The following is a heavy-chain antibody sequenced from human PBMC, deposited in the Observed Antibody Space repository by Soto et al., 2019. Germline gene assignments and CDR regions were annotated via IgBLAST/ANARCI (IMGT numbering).Heavy chain of an antibody. CDR1: GDTFTIYG. D-gene: IGHD1-26*01. Sequence: QVQLVQSGAEVKKPGASVTVSCKDSGDTFTIYGISWGRQAPGQGRAWMGWISAYNVNTNYAQKLKGRVNMTTDTATSKAYMELRSLRSDGTAVYYCAREELYRRSDWFDPWGQGTLVSVSS. CDR2: ISAYNVNT. V-gene: IGHV1-18*01. CDR3: AREELYRRSDWFDP. J-gene: IGHJ5*02.